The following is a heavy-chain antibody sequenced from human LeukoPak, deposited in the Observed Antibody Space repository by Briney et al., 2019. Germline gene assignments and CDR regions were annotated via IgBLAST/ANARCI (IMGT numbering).Heavy chain of an antibody. CDR2: IYTSGSP. D-gene: IGHD5-24*01. Sequence: PSETMSLTCTVYGGSLSSYYWSWIRQPAGKGLEWIGRIYTSGSPNYTPSLKSRVTMSVDTSKNQFSLKLASVTAADTAVYYCASRYNPGYYYYMDVWGKGTTVTVSS. CDR1: GGSLSSYY. V-gene: IGHV4-4*07. J-gene: IGHJ6*03. CDR3: ASRYNPGYYYYMDV.